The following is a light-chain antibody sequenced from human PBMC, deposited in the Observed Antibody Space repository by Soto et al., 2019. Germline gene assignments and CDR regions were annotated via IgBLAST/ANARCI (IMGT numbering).Light chain of an antibody. J-gene: IGKJ4*01. CDR3: QQYTDWTLT. CDR1: QSVSAN. V-gene: IGKV3-15*01. CDR2: GAS. Sequence: EIVMTQSPATLSVSPGERATLYCRASQSVSANLAWYQQKPGQPPRLLTYGASTRATGIPARFSGSGSGTEFTLTISSLQSEDFAVYYCQQYTDWTLTCGGGTKVEIK.